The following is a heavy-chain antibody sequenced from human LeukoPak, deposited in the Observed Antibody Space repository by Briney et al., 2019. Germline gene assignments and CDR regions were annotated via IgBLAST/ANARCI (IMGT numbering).Heavy chain of an antibody. V-gene: IGHV3-48*03. CDR3: ARRPPEVETRYWYFDL. D-gene: IGHD5-24*01. J-gene: IGHJ2*01. Sequence: GGSLRLSCAASGFTFSSYEMNWVRQAPGKGLGWVSYISSSGSTIYYADSVKGRFTISRDNAKNSLYLQMNSLRAEDTAVYYCARRPPEVETRYWYFDLWGRGTLVTVSS. CDR2: ISSSGSTI. CDR1: GFTFSSYE.